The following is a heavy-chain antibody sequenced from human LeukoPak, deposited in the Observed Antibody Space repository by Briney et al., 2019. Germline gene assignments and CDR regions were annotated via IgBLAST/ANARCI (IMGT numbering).Heavy chain of an antibody. CDR2: IYHSGST. Sequence: SGTLSLTCAVSGGSISSCNWWSWVRQPPGKGLEWIGEIYHSGSTNYNPSLKSRVTISVDKSKNQFSLKLSSVTAADTAVYYCARDLYSSSSLVPYWGQGTLVTVSS. J-gene: IGHJ4*02. V-gene: IGHV4-4*02. CDR3: ARDLYSSSSLVPY. CDR1: GGSISSCNW. D-gene: IGHD6-6*01.